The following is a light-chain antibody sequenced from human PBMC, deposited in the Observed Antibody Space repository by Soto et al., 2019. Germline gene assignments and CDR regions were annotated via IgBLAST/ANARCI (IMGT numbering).Light chain of an antibody. V-gene: IGLV2-14*01. Sequence: QSALTQPASVSGSPGQSITISCTGTSSDVGGYNHVSWYQIHPGKAPKLIIYEGTSRPSGVSYRFSGSKSGNSASLTISGLQAEDEADYYCSSYASSSSYVFGGGTKVTVL. CDR1: SSDVGGYNH. CDR2: EGT. J-gene: IGLJ1*01. CDR3: SSYASSSSYV.